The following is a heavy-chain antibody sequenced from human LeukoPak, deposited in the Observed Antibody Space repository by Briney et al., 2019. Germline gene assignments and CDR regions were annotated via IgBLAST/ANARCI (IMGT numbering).Heavy chain of an antibody. J-gene: IGHJ4*02. CDR3: ARVHVGRYCSSTSCYINY. D-gene: IGHD2-2*02. Sequence: GGSLRLSCAASGFTFSSYSMNWVRQAPGKGLEWVSSISSSSSYIYYADSVKGRFTTSRDNAKNSLYLQMNSLRAEDTAVYYCARVHVGRYCSSTSCYINYWGQGTLVTVSS. CDR2: ISSSSSYI. V-gene: IGHV3-21*01. CDR1: GFTFSSYS.